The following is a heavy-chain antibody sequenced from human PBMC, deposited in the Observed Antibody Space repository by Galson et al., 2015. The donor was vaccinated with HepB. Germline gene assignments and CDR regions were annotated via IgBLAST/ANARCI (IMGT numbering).Heavy chain of an antibody. CDR3: ANFVLFGKFYDTFNT. J-gene: IGHJ3*02. CDR2: IDPSDSYT. V-gene: IGHV5-10-1*01. CDR1: GYRFTSYW. Sequence: QSGAEVKKPGESLRISCKGFGYRFTSYWIHWVRQMPEKGLEWMGRIDPSDSYTIYSPSFQGHVTISADKSTNSAYLQWKSLKASDTAMYFCANFVLFGKFYDTFNTWGQGTMVTVSS. D-gene: IGHD3-10*02.